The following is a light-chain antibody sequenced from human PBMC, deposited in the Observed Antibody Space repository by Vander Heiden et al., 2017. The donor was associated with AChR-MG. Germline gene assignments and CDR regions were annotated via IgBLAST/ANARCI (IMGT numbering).Light chain of an antibody. CDR3: AAWDSGLSAVV. J-gene: IGLJ1*01. V-gene: IGLV1-51*01. CDR2: DNN. CDR1: SSNIGIHY. Sequence: QSVLTQPPSVSAAAGQTVTIPCAGSSSNIGIHYVSWYHQLPGTAPKLLIYDNNKRPSGIPDRFSGSKSGTSATLGITGLQTGDEADYYCAAWDSGLSAVVFGTGTKVSVL.